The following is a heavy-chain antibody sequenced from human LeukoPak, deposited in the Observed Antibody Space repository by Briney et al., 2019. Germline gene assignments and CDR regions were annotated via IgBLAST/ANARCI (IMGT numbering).Heavy chain of an antibody. CDR3: ARGPYSSSWYHYYYYMDV. D-gene: IGHD6-13*01. Sequence: ASVKVSCKASGYTFTSYGISWVRQAPGQGLEWMGWISAYNGNTNYAQKFQGRVTITRNTSISTAYMELSSLRSEDTAVYYCARGPYSSSWYHYYYYMDVWGKGTPVTVSS. V-gene: IGHV1-18*01. J-gene: IGHJ6*03. CDR1: GYTFTSYG. CDR2: ISAYNGNT.